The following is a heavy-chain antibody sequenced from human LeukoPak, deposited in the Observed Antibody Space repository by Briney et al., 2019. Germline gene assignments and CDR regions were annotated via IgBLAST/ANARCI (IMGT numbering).Heavy chain of an antibody. CDR3: AAVAGRTEYYFDY. CDR2: IIPIFGTA. Sequence: ASVKVSCKTSGSSFNNHAVNWVRQAPGQGLEWMGGIIPIFGTANYAQKFQGRVTITADESTSTAYMELSSLRSEDTAVYYCAAVAGRTEYYFDYWGQGTLVTVSS. D-gene: IGHD6-19*01. CDR1: GSSFNNHA. J-gene: IGHJ4*02. V-gene: IGHV1-69*13.